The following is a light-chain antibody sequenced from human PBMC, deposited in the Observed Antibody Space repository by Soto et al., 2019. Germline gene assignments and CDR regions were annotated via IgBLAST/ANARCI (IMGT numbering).Light chain of an antibody. CDR2: DVS. J-gene: IGLJ1*01. V-gene: IGLV2-14*01. CDR1: SSDVGGYNY. CDR3: SSYTSSSTRCV. Sequence: QSALTQPASVSGSPGQSITISCTGTSSDVGGYNYVSWYQQHPCKAPKLMIYDVSNRPSGVSNRFSGSKSGNTASLTISGLQAEDEADYYCSSYTSSSTRCVFGTGTKLTVL.